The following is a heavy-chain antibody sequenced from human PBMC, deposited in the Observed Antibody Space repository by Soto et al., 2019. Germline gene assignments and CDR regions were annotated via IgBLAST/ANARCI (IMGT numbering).Heavy chain of an antibody. V-gene: IGHV4-39*01. D-gene: IGHD3-9*01. CDR2: IYYSGST. Sequence: ASETLSLTCTVSGGSISSSRFYWGWIRQPPGKGLEWIGAIYYSGSTYYNPSLKSRVTISVDTSKNQFSLKLSSVTAAATAVYYCASRVEKYYNILTGNIFDIWAKGKMVTVPS. CDR1: GGSISSSRFY. CDR3: ASRVEKYYNILTGNIFDI. J-gene: IGHJ3*02.